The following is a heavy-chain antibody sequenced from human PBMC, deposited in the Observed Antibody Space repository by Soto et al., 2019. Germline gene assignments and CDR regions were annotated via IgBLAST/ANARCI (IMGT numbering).Heavy chain of an antibody. CDR2: IYSGGST. Sequence: PGGSLRLSCAASGFTVSSNYMSWVRQAPGKGLEWVSVIYSGGSTYYADSVKGRFTISRHNSKNTLYLQMNSLRAEDTAVYYCAVGLLSSSWFRGPWGQGTLVTVSS. CDR3: AVGLLSSSWFRGP. CDR1: GFTVSSNY. J-gene: IGHJ5*02. D-gene: IGHD6-13*01. V-gene: IGHV3-53*04.